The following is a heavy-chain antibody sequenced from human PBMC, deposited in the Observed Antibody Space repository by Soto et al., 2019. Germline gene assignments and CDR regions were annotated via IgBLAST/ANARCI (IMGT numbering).Heavy chain of an antibody. CDR3: ARDHDPYYDYVWGSMDV. J-gene: IGHJ6*02. CDR1: GFTFSSYD. V-gene: IGHV3-33*01. CDR2: IWYDGSNK. D-gene: IGHD3-16*01. Sequence: QVQLVESGGGVVQPGRSLRLSCAASGFTFSSYDMHWVRQAPGKGLEWVAVIWYDGSNKYYADSVKGRFTISRDNSKNTLYLQMNSLRAEDTAVYYCARDHDPYYDYVWGSMDVWGQGTTVTVSS.